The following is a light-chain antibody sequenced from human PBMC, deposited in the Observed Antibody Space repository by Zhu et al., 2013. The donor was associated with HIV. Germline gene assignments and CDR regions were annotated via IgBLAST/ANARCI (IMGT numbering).Light chain of an antibody. V-gene: IGLV2-14*01. CDR2: EVT. Sequence: QSALTQPASVSGSPGQSITISCTGTSSDVGGYNYVSWYQQHPGKAPKLMIYEVTNRPSGVSNRFSGSKSGNTASLTISGLQAEDEGDYHCSSYTRSSTVIFGGGTKLTVL. J-gene: IGLJ2*01. CDR3: SSYTRSSTVI. CDR1: SSDVGGYNY.